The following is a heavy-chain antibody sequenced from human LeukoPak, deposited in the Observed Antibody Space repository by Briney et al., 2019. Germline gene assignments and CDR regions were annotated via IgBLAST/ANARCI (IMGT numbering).Heavy chain of an antibody. CDR1: GFTFSNYG. D-gene: IGHD6-13*01. V-gene: IGHV3-30*02. CDR3: AKDGYSAGIAVAGTYYYYYMDV. CDR2: ILYDASGK. Sequence: GGSLRLSCAASGFTFSNYGMHWVRQAPGKGLEWVAFILYDASGKYYVDSVKGRFTVSRDNAKNSLYLQMNSLRAEDTALYYCAKDGYSAGIAVAGTYYYYYMDVWGKGTTVTISS. J-gene: IGHJ6*03.